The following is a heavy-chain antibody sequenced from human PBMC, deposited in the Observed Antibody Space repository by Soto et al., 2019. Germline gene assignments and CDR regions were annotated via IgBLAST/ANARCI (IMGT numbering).Heavy chain of an antibody. CDR2: INHSGST. Sequence: SETLSLTCAVYGGSFSGYYWSWIRQPPGKGLEWIGEINHSGSTNYNPSLKSRVTISVDTSKNQFSLKLSSVTAADTAVYYCARWTTGAQPPRNSPTKFLFDYWGQGTLVTVSS. CDR1: GGSFSGYY. V-gene: IGHV4-34*01. D-gene: IGHD1-1*01. J-gene: IGHJ4*02. CDR3: ARWTTGAQPPRNSPTKFLFDY.